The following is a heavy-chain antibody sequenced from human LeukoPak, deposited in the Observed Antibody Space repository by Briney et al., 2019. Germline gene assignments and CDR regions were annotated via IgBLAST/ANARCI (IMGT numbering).Heavy chain of an antibody. D-gene: IGHD1-14*01. CDR3: VRDGVSTVDFDY. J-gene: IGHJ4*02. Sequence: GGSLRLSCAASGFSFSTYWMHWVRQGPGKGLVWVSYISFDGTDTIYADSVKGRFTISRDNTKNTLYLQLNSLRAEDTAVYYGVRDGVSTVDFDYWGQGTLVTVSS. V-gene: IGHV3-74*01. CDR2: ISFDGTDT. CDR1: GFSFSTYW.